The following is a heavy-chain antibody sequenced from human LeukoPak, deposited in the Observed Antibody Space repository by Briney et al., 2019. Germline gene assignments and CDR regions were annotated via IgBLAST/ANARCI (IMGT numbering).Heavy chain of an antibody. CDR1: GFTFDDYA. Sequence: PGGSLRLSCAASGFTFDDYAMHWVRQAPGKGLEWVSGISWNSGSIGYADSVKGRFTISRDNAKNSLYLQMNSLRAEDTAFYYCAKDIRTRSGSYYSSLALPDYWGQGTLVTVSS. J-gene: IGHJ4*02. CDR2: ISWNSGSI. D-gene: IGHD3-10*01. CDR3: AKDIRTRSGSYYSSLALPDY. V-gene: IGHV3-9*01.